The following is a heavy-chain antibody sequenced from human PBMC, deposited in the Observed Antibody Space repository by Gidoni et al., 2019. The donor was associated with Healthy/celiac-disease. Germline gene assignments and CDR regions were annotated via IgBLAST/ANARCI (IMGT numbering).Heavy chain of an antibody. CDR1: GYSFTSYW. CDR3: ASSYCSSTSCYSGGYGY. D-gene: IGHD2-2*02. Sequence: EVQLVQSGAEVKKPGESLRTSCKGSGYSFTSYWISWVRQMPGKGLEWMGRIDPSDSDTNYSPSFQGHVTISADKSISTAYLQWSSLKASDTAMYYCASSYCSSTSCYSGGYGYWGQGTLVTVSS. CDR2: IDPSDSDT. V-gene: IGHV5-10-1*03. J-gene: IGHJ4*02.